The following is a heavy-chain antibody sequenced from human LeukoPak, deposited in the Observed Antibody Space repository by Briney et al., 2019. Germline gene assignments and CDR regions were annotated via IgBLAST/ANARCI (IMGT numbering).Heavy chain of an antibody. V-gene: IGHV3-7*03. CDR2: IKQDGSEI. Sequence: GGSLRLSCAASGFTFSSDVMHWVRQAPGKGLEWVANIKQDGSEIYYVDSVKGRFTISRDNAKNSLYLQMNSLRAEDTAVYYCARDEKLWSPVVIAFDIWGQGTMVTVSS. CDR1: GFTFSSDV. CDR3: ARDEKLWSPVVIAFDI. J-gene: IGHJ3*02. D-gene: IGHD2-21*01.